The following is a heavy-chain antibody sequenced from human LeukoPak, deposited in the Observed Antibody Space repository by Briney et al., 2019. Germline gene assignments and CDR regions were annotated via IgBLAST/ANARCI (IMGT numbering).Heavy chain of an antibody. V-gene: IGHV3-23*01. J-gene: IGHJ3*02. CDR3: AKFLAAAGADYDAFDI. Sequence: GGSLRLSCAASGFTFSSYAMYWVRQAPGKGLEWVSGISGSGTNTDYIDSVKGRFTVSRDNSKNTLYLQMNSLRAEDTAVYYCAKFLAAAGADYDAFDIWGQGTMVTVSS. CDR1: GFTFSSYA. D-gene: IGHD6-13*01. CDR2: ISGSGTNT.